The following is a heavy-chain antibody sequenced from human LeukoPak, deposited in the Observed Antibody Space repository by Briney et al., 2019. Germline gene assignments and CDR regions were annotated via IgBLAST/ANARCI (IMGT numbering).Heavy chain of an antibody. Sequence: TETLSLTCTVSGGSMSSYYWSWIRQPPGKGLEWIGYIYYSGSTNYNPSLKSRVTISVDTSKNQFSLKLSSVTAADTAMYYCTRGHWGLDYWGQGTLVTVSS. J-gene: IGHJ4*02. CDR1: GGSMSSYY. V-gene: IGHV4-59*01. CDR3: TRGHWGLDY. CDR2: IYYSGST. D-gene: IGHD7-27*01.